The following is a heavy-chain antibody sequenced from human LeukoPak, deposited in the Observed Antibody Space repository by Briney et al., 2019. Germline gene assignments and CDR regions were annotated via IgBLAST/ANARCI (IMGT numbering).Heavy chain of an antibody. V-gene: IGHV3-21*01. CDR1: GFTFRSYS. CDR3: ARDPGQGLYYYDTYAFDI. J-gene: IGHJ3*02. Sequence: GGSLRLSCAASGFTFRSYSMNWVRQAPGKGLEWVSSISSSSSYIYYADSVKGRFTISRDNAKNSLYLQMNSLRAEDTAVYYCARDPGQGLYYYDTYAFDIWGQGTMVTVSS. D-gene: IGHD3-22*01. CDR2: ISSSSSYI.